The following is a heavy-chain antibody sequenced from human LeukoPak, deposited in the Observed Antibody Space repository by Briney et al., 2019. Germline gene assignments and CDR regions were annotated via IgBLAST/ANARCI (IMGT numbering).Heavy chain of an antibody. J-gene: IGHJ4*02. CDR3: AKARLLYITSSRIDY. CDR1: GFTFGCYG. V-gene: IGHV3-33*06. Sequence: GGSLRLSCAASGFTFGCYGMHWVRQAPGKGLEWVAVIWYDGSNKYYADSVKGRFTISRDNSKNTLYLQMNSLRAEDTAVYYCAKARLLYITSSRIDYWGQGTLVTVSS. CDR2: IWYDGSNK. D-gene: IGHD6-6*01.